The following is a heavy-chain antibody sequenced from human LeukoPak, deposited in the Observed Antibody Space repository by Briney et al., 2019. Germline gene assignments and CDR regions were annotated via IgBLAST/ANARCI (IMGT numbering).Heavy chain of an antibody. Sequence: GGSLRLSCAASGFTFSSYWMSWVRQAPGKGLEWVSAISGSGGSTYYADSVKGRFTISRDNSKNTLYLQMNSLRAEDTAVYYCAKDYGDDNYFDYWGQGTLVTVSS. D-gene: IGHD4-17*01. V-gene: IGHV3-23*01. J-gene: IGHJ4*02. CDR3: AKDYGDDNYFDY. CDR1: GFTFSSYW. CDR2: ISGSGGST.